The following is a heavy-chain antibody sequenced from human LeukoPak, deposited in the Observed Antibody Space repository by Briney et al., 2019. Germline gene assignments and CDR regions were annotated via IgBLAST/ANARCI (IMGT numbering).Heavy chain of an antibody. CDR3: ARPTYSGSYYWFDY. V-gene: IGHV3-33*01. Sequence: GGSLRLSCAASGFTFSSYGMHWVRQAPGKGLEWVAVIWYNGSNKYLADSVKGRFTISRDNSKNTLYLQMNSLRAEDTAVYYCARPTYSGSYYWFDYWGQGTLVTVSS. CDR1: GFTFSSYG. CDR2: IWYNGSNK. J-gene: IGHJ4*02. D-gene: IGHD1-26*01.